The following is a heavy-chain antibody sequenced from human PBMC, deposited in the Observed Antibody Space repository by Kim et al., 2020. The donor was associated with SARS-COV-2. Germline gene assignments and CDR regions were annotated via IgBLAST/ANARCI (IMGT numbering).Heavy chain of an antibody. CDR3: ARISAGALDY. D-gene: IGHD6-13*01. J-gene: IGHJ4*02. Sequence: TYCADSVKGRFTIARDNSKNTLDLKMNSLRAEDTAVYYCARISAGALDYWGQGTLVTVSS. V-gene: IGHV3-53*01. CDR2: T.